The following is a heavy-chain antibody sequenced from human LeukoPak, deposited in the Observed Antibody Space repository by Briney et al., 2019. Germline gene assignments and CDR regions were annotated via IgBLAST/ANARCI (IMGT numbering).Heavy chain of an antibody. Sequence: SETLSLTCAVSGGSISSGGSSLSWIRQPPGKGLEWIVYIYHSGSTYYNPSLKSRVTISVDRSKNQFSLKLSSVTAADTAVYYCARVTVAGTVGFDYWGQGTLVTVSS. CDR3: ARVTVAGTVGFDY. CDR2: IYHSGST. V-gene: IGHV4-30-2*01. J-gene: IGHJ4*02. CDR1: GGSISSGGSS. D-gene: IGHD6-19*01.